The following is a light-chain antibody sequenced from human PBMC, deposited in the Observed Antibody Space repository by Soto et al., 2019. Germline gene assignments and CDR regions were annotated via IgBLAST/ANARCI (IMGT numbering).Light chain of an antibody. CDR3: SSYTSSSTSVV. CDR2: DVS. J-gene: IGLJ2*01. Sequence: QSALTQPASVSGSPGQSITISCTGTSGDVSGYNYVSWYQQHPGKAPKLMIYDVSNRLSGVSNRFSGSKSGNTASLTISGLQAEDEADYYCSSYTSSSTSVVFGGGTKLTVL. V-gene: IGLV2-14*01. CDR1: SGDVSGYNY.